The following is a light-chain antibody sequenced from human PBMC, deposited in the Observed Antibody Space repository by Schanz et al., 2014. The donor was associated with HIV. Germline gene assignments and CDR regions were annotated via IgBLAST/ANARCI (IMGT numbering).Light chain of an antibody. CDR1: AFNIGHYS. CDR3: ATWDATVSAVL. V-gene: IGLV1-51*01. CDR2: DNN. Sequence: QSVLTQPPSVSAAPGQRVTISCSGSAFNIGHYSVSWYQQFPGTVPKLLIYDNNERPSDIPDRFSASRTGTSATLAIIGLQSGDEAEYYCATWDATVSAVLFGGGTKVTVL. J-gene: IGLJ2*01.